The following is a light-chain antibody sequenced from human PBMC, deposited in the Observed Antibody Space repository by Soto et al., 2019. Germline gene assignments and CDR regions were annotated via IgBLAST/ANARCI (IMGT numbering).Light chain of an antibody. CDR3: QQSYRTLGLT. V-gene: IGKV1-5*03. CDR2: KAS. Sequence: DIQMTQSPSTLSGSVGDRGAITCGASQTISSWLAWYQQKPGKAPKLLIYKASTLKSGVPSRFSSGGSGRELTLTISTLQTEYFANYYYQQSYRTLGLTFGGGTKVYIK. J-gene: IGKJ4*01. CDR1: QTISSW.